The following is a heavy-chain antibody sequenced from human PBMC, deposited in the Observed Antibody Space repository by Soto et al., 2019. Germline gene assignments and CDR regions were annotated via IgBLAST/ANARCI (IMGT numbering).Heavy chain of an antibody. J-gene: IGHJ6*02. V-gene: IGHV1-69*12. Sequence: QVQLVQSGAEVKKPGSSVKVSCKASGGTFSSYAISWVRQAPGQVREWVGGSIPILGTANYAQKFQGRVTTAAAEYKSTANMEMSSLRSEETEVYYCARGQRPRPTSSSYYGMDVWGQGTTVTVSS. CDR2: SIPILGTA. CDR1: GGTFSSYA. D-gene: IGHD6-25*01. CDR3: ARGQRPRPTSSSYYGMDV.